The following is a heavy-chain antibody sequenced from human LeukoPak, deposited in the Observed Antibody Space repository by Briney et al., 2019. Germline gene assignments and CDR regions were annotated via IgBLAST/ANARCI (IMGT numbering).Heavy chain of an antibody. Sequence: PSETLSLTCTVSGGSISSGSYYWSWIRQPAGKGLEWIGRIYTSGSTNYNPSLKSRVTISVDMPKNQFSLKLSSVTAADTAVYYCARDSGSYYGVDYWGQGTLVTVSS. V-gene: IGHV4-61*02. D-gene: IGHD1-26*01. CDR2: IYTSGST. CDR3: ARDSGSYYGVDY. CDR1: GGSISSGSYY. J-gene: IGHJ4*02.